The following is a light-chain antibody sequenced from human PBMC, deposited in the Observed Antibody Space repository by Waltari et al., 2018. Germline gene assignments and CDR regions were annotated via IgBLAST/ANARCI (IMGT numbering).Light chain of an antibody. J-gene: IGLJ1*01. CDR2: DDS. V-gene: IGLV3-21*03. Sequence: SYVLTQPPSVSVAPGKTAPIICGGNIFGRKRVHWYQQKAGQAPVLVVYDDSDRPAGIPDRISGSNSGNTATLIISRVEAGDEADYYCQVWDTNSDQYVFGTGTKVTVL. CDR1: IFGRKR. CDR3: QVWDTNSDQYV.